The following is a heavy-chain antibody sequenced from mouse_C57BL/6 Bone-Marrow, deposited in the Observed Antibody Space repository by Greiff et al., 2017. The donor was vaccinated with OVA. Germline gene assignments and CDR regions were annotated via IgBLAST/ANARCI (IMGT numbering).Heavy chain of an antibody. Sequence: QVQLKQPGAELVKPGASVKLSCKASGYTFTSYWMQWVKQRPGQGLEWIGEIDPSDSYTNYNQKFKGKATLTVDTSSSTAYMQLSSLTSEDSAVYYCASATGAVPGDYAMDYWGQGTSVTVSS. V-gene: IGHV1-50*01. CDR2: IDPSDSYT. D-gene: IGHD4-1*01. CDR1: GYTFTSYW. CDR3: ASATGAVPGDYAMDY. J-gene: IGHJ4*01.